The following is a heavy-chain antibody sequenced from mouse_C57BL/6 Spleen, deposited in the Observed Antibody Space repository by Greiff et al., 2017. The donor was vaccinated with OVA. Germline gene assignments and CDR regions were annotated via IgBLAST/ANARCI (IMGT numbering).Heavy chain of an antibody. V-gene: IGHV1-54*01. CDR1: GYAFTNYL. CDR3: ATELGREDYFDY. CDR2: INPGSGGT. D-gene: IGHD4-1*01. J-gene: IGHJ2*01. Sequence: VQLQQSGAELVRPGTSVKVSCKASGYAFTNYLIEWVKQRPGQGLEWIGVINPGSGGTNYNEKFKGKATLTADKSSSTAYMQLSSLTSEDSAVYFCATELGREDYFDYWGQGTTLTVSS.